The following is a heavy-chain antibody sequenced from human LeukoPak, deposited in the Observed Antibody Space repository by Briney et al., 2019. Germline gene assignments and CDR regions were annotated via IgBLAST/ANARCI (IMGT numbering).Heavy chain of an antibody. D-gene: IGHD3-22*01. V-gene: IGHV4-34*01. CDR3: ARDLWWAGEGLTMIVVVRGAFDI. J-gene: IGHJ3*02. CDR2: INHSGST. CDR1: GGSFSGYY. Sequence: PSETLSLTCAVYGGSFSGYYWSWIRQPPGKGLEWIGEINHSGSTNYNPSLKSRVTISVDTSKNQFSLKLSSVTAEDTAVYYCARDLWWAGEGLTMIVVVRGAFDIWGQGTMVTVSS.